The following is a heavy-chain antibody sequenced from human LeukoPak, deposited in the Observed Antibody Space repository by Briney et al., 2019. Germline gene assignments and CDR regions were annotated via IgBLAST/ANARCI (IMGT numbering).Heavy chain of an antibody. J-gene: IGHJ4*02. CDR1: GDSVSSNCAS. D-gene: IGHD3-22*01. CDR3: ARRRYYDYTGFFDY. V-gene: IGHV6-1*01. CDR2: TFYTSKWNN. Sequence: SQTLSLTCAISGDSVSSNCASWNWFRQSPSRGLEWLGRTFYTSKWNNDYAVSVKSRITINPDTSKNHFSLQLNSVTPEDTAVYYCARRRYYDYTGFFDYWGQGTLVTVSS.